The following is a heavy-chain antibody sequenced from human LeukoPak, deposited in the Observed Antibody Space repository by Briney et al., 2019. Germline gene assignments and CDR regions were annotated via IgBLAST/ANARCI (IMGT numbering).Heavy chain of an antibody. J-gene: IGHJ4*02. Sequence: PGGSLRLSCATSGFTFSTYGMSWVRQALGKGLEWVSSISGSGVSTYYGDSVKGRLTISRDNSKNTLYLQMNSLRAEDTAVYYCAKSTSSFDYWGQGILVTVSS. D-gene: IGHD6-19*01. CDR1: GFTFSTYG. CDR3: AKSTSSFDY. CDR2: ISGSGVST. V-gene: IGHV3-23*01.